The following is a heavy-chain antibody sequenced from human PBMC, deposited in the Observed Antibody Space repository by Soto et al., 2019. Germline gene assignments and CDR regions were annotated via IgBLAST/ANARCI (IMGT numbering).Heavy chain of an antibody. D-gene: IGHD3-22*01. Sequence: PGESLKISCKGSGNSFTTYWIGWVRQMPGKGLEWVGIIYPRDSNTRYSPSFQGQVTISADKSISTAYLQWSSLKASDTAMYYCASQPCYYDSSSGYYPWGQGALVTVSS. J-gene: IGHJ5*02. V-gene: IGHV5-51*01. CDR1: GNSFTTYW. CDR2: IYPRDSNT. CDR3: ASQPCYYDSSSGYYP.